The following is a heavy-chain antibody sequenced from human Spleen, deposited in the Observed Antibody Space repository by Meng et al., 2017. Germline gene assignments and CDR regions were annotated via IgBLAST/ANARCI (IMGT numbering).Heavy chain of an antibody. D-gene: IGHD4-11*01. CDR3: ARGPTTMAHDFDY. V-gene: IGHV4-34*01. CDR1: GGSFSGYN. Sequence: GQRQRWGAGLLRPSETRSPTCAVYGGSFSGYNWSWIRQPPGKGLEWIGEINHSGSTNYNPSLESRATISVDTSQNNLSLKLSSVTAADSAVYYCARGPTTMAHDFDYWGQGTLVTVSS. J-gene: IGHJ4*02. CDR2: INHSGST.